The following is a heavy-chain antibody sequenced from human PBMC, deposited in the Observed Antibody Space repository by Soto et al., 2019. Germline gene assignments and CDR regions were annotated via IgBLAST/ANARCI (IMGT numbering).Heavy chain of an antibody. CDR1: GFTFTSHW. Sequence: EVQLVESGGALVQPGGSLRLSCAASGFTFTSHWMHWVRQAPGKGLVWVSRLNSDGSSRYYGDSMKGRFTISRDNANNTVYLQMNSLRDEDTAVYYCARGLKNKNGIDVRRQGTTDTVSS. CDR2: LNSDGSSR. CDR3: ARGLKNKNGIDV. J-gene: IGHJ6*02. V-gene: IGHV3-74*01.